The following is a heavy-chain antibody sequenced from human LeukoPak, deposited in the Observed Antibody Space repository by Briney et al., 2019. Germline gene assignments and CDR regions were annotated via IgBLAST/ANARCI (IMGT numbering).Heavy chain of an antibody. CDR1: GGSISSFY. CDR2: NSDMGNS. CDR3: ARENYYRSGSPFDH. V-gene: IGHV4-59*01. J-gene: IGHJ4*02. Sequence: SETLSLTCTVSGGSISSFYWTWIRQAPGKGLEWIGYNSDMGNSNYSPSLKSRVTISVDTSKNQFSLKVTSVTAADTAVYYCARENYYRSGSPFDHWGQGILVTVSS. D-gene: IGHD3-10*01.